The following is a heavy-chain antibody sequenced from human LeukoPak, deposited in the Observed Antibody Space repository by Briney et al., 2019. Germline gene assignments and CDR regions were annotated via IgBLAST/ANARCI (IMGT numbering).Heavy chain of an antibody. J-gene: IGHJ4*02. D-gene: IGHD3-16*01. CDR1: GYTFTANY. Sequence: ASVEVSCKTSGYTFTANYIHWVRQAPGQGLEWVGWINSYSGATKYAQKSQGRVTMTRDTSIRTTYMELDRLTLDDTAVYYCARGSGPSLVHYWGQGTLVPVSS. V-gene: IGHV1-2*02. CDR2: INSYSGAT. CDR3: ARGSGPSLVHY.